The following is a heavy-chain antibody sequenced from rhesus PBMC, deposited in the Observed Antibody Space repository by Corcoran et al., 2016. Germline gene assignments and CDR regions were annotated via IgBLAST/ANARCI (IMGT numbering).Heavy chain of an antibody. CDR1: GYSISSGYG. CDR2: IYGGSGTT. CDR3: ARVGYCSGGVCYTDHFDY. D-gene: IGHD2-8*01. Sequence: QVQLQESGPGLVKPSETLSLTCAVSGYSISSGYGWGWIRQPPGKGLEWIGQIYGGSGTTHHNPSLNSRVTVSKDTSQNQFSLKLSSVTAADTAVYYCARVGYCSGGVCYTDHFDYWGQGVLVTVSS. J-gene: IGHJ4*01. V-gene: IGHV4-127*01.